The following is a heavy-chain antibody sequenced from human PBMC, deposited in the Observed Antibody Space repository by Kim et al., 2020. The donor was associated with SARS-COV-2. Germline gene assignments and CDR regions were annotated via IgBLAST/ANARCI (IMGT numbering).Heavy chain of an antibody. J-gene: IGHJ5*02. CDR2: INAGNGNT. Sequence: ASVKVSCKASGYTFTSYAMHWVRQAPGQRLEWMGWINAGNGNTKYSQKFQDRVTITRDTSASTAYMELSSLRSEDTAVYYCARSSGSSGYDMNWFDPWGQGTLVTVSS. D-gene: IGHD5-12*01. V-gene: IGHV1-3*01. CDR3: ARSSGSSGYDMNWFDP. CDR1: GYTFTSYA.